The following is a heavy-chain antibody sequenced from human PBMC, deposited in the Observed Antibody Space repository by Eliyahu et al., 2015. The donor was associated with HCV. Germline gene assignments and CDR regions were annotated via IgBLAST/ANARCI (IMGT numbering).Heavy chain of an antibody. V-gene: IGHV4-34*01. Sequence: QVQLQQWGAGLLKPSEPLSLPCAVXGGSFSGYYWSWIRQPPGKGLEWIGEINHSGSTNYNPSLKSRVTISVDTSKNQFSLKLSSVTAADTAVYYCARARILYYYYGMDVWGQGTTVTVSS. CDR3: ARARILYYYYGMDV. J-gene: IGHJ6*02. D-gene: IGHD5-12*01. CDR1: GGSFSGYY. CDR2: INHSGST.